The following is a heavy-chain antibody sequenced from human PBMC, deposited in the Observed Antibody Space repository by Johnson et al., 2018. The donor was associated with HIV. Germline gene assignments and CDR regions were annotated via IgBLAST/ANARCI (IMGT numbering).Heavy chain of an antibody. CDR3: ARSRHGGIQLSDAFDV. Sequence: VQLVESGGGLVKPGGSLKLSCAVSGFTFSDHYMSWIRQTPGKGLQWVSYISGSGSIIYSTDSVQGRFTISRDNVKNSLYLQMDSLRTEDTDVYYCARSRHGGIQLSDAFDVWGQGTMVTVSS. J-gene: IGHJ3*01. CDR1: GFTFSDHY. V-gene: IGHV3-11*04. D-gene: IGHD1-1*01. CDR2: ISGSGSII.